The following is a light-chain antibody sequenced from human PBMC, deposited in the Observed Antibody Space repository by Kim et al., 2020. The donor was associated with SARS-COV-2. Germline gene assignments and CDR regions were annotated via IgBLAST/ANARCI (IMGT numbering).Light chain of an antibody. CDR2: EVS. V-gene: IGLV2-8*01. Sequence: PSVTLSCTGTSIAVGGYNYASWYQQHPGKAPKLMIYEVSKRPSGLPDRFSGSKSGNTASLTVSGLQAEDEADYYCSSYAGSNNLVFGGGTQLTVL. CDR1: SIAVGGYNY. J-gene: IGLJ2*01. CDR3: SSYAGSNNLV.